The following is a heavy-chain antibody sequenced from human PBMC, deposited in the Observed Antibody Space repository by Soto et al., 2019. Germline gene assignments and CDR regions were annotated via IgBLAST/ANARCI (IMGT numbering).Heavy chain of an antibody. V-gene: IGHV1-18*01. CDR2: ISAYNGNT. J-gene: IGHJ5*02. CDR3: ARGESLQDDNWFDP. D-gene: IGHD4-4*01. Sequence: ASVKVSCKASGYTFTSYGISWVRQAPGQGLEWMGWISAYNGNTNYTQKLQGRDTMTTDTSTSTAYMELRSLRSDDTAVYYCARGESLQDDNWFDPWGQGTLVTVSS. CDR1: GYTFTSYG.